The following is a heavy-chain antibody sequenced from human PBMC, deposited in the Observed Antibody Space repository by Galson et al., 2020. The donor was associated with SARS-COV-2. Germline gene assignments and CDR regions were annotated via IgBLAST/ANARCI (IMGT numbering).Heavy chain of an antibody. V-gene: IGHV3-23*01. CDR2: ISGSGGST. Sequence: TGGSLRLSCAASGFTFSSYAMSWVRQAPGTGLEWVSAISGSGGSTYYADSVKGRFTISRDNSKNTLYLQMNSLRAEDTAVYYCAKKLAGWFGDPWGAFDIWGQGTMVTVSS. J-gene: IGHJ3*02. D-gene: IGHD3-10*01. CDR1: GFTFSSYA. CDR3: AKKLAGWFGDPWGAFDI.